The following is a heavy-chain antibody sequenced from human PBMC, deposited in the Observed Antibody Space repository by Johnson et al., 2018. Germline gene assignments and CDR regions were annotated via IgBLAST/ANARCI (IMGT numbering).Heavy chain of an antibody. CDR2: INHRGSI. Sequence: QVQLQQWGAGLLKPSETLSLTCAVYGGSFSGYYWSWIRQPPGKGLEWIGEINHRGSINYNPSLKSRVTMSVDTSKHQFSLHLNSVTAADTAVYYCARGQSDWGHYNYGLDVWGQGTTVTVSS. J-gene: IGHJ6*02. CDR1: GGSFSGYY. V-gene: IGHV4-34*01. CDR3: ARGQSDWGHYNYGLDV. D-gene: IGHD7-27*01.